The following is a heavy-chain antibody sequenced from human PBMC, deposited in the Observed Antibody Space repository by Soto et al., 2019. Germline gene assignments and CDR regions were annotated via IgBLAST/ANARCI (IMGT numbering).Heavy chain of an antibody. Sequence: EVQLMESGGGLIQPGGSLRVSCAVSGFTVSTKYMTWVRQAPGKGLEWVSVIYSGGSAYYADSVKGRFTISRDSSTNTLSLQMNSLRAEDTAMYFCARGAPYNGNVLDYWGQGTLVTVSS. CDR3: ARGAPYNGNVLDY. CDR2: IYSGGSA. V-gene: IGHV3-53*01. J-gene: IGHJ4*02. CDR1: GFTVSTKY. D-gene: IGHD3-10*01.